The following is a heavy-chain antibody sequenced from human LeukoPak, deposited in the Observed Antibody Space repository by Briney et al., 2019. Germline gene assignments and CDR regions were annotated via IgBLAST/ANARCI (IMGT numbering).Heavy chain of an antibody. D-gene: IGHD1-26*01. CDR3: ARVVKEANVGLDY. CDR1: GFTFSSYG. CDR2: IRYDGSNK. Sequence: AGGSLRLSCAASGFTFSSYGMHWVRQAPGKGLEWVAFIRYDGSNKYYADSVKGRFTISRDNAKNSLYLRMNSLRAEDTAVYYCARVVKEANVGLDYWAREPWSPSPQ. V-gene: IGHV3-30*02. J-gene: IGHJ4*02.